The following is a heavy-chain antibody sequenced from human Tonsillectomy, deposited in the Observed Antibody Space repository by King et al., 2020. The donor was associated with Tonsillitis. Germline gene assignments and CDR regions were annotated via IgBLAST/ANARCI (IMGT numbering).Heavy chain of an antibody. V-gene: IGHV3-30*18. CDR2: ISYDGSNK. CDR3: AKDRGDSSGGRGNWFDP. J-gene: IGHJ5*02. D-gene: IGHD6-19*01. CDR1: GFTFSSYG. Sequence: VQLVESGGGVVQPGRSLRLSCAASGFTFSSYGMHWVRQAPGKGLEWVAVISYDGSNKYYADSVKGRFTISRDNSKNTLYLQMNRLRAEDTAVYYCAKDRGDSSGGRGNWFDPWGQGTLVTVSS.